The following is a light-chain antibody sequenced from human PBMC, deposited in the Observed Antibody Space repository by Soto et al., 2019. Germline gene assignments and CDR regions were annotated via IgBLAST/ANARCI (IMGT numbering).Light chain of an antibody. CDR2: GAS. V-gene: IGKV3-20*01. Sequence: ETVLTQSPGTLSLSPGERATLFCRASRSVSSTSLAWYQQKPGQAPRLLIYGASSRATGIPDRFSGSGSGTDFTLTISRLEPEDFAVYYCQQYVRSPPSWTFGQGTKVEIK. J-gene: IGKJ1*01. CDR1: RSVSSTS. CDR3: QQYVRSPPSWT.